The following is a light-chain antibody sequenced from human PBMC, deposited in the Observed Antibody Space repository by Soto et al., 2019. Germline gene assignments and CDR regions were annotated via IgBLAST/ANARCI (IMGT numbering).Light chain of an antibody. CDR2: GAS. Sequence: EIVMTQSPATLSVSPGERATLSCRASQSVYNNLAWYQQKPGQAPRLLIYGASTRATGIPARFSGSGSGTEFTLTISSLQSEDFATYYCQQYYSFPVTFGPGTKVDIK. CDR1: QSVYNN. J-gene: IGKJ3*01. CDR3: QQYYSFPVT. V-gene: IGKV3-15*01.